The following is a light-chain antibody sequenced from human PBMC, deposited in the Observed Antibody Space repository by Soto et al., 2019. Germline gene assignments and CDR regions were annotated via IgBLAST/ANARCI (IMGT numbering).Light chain of an antibody. Sequence: QSVLTQPASVSGSPGQSITISCTGTSSDVGGYNYVSWYQQHPGKAPKLMIYEVSNRPSGVSNRFSGSKSGNTASLTISGLQAEDEADYYCSSYTSSSTLVVFAEGPSSPS. CDR3: SSYTSSSTLVV. CDR2: EVS. CDR1: SSDVGGYNY. J-gene: IGLJ2*01. V-gene: IGLV2-14*01.